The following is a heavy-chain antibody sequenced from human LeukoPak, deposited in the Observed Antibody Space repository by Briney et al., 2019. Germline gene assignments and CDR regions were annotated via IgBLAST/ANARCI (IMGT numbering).Heavy chain of an antibody. CDR3: ARDRVLLWFGELFHFDY. CDR2: INPNTGGT. V-gene: IGHV1-2*02. J-gene: IGHJ4*02. D-gene: IGHD3-10*01. CDR1: GFTFTSYY. Sequence: ASVTVSCKPSGFTFTSYYLHWVRQAPGQGPEWMGWINPNTGGTNYAQKFQGRVTMTRDTSISTVYMEVSRLRSDDTALYYCARDRVLLWFGELFHFDYWGQGTLVTVSS.